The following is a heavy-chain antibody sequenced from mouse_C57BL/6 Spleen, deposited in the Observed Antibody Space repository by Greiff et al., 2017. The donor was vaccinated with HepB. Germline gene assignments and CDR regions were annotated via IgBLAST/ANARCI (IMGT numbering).Heavy chain of an antibody. V-gene: IGHV3-6*01. CDR3: ASSNFWYFDV. CDR1: GYSITSGYY. Sequence: EVQLQQSGPGLVKPSQSLSLTCSVTGYSITSGYYWNWIRQFPGNKLEWMGYISYDGSNNYNPSLKNRISITRDTSKNQFFLKLNSVTTEDTATYCCASSNFWYFDVWGTGTTVTVSS. CDR2: ISYDGSN. D-gene: IGHD4-1*01. J-gene: IGHJ1*03.